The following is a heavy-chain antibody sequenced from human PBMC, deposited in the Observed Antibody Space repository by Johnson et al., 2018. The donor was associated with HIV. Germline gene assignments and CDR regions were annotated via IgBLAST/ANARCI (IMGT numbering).Heavy chain of an antibody. CDR3: ARRKIAAAGRDAFDI. J-gene: IGHJ3*02. Sequence: VQLVESGGGVVRPGGSLRLSCAASGFTFDDYDMSWVRQAPGKGLEWVSVIYSGGSTYYADSVKGRFTISRDNSKNTLYLQMNSLRAEDTAVYYCARRKIAAAGRDAFDIWGQGTKVTVSS. D-gene: IGHD6-13*01. V-gene: IGHV3-66*02. CDR2: IYSGGST. CDR1: GFTFDDYD.